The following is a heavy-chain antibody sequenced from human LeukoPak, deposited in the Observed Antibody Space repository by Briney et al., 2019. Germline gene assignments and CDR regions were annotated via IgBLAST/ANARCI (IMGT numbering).Heavy chain of an antibody. CDR1: GYTFTGYY. J-gene: IGHJ4*02. V-gene: IGHV1-2*02. D-gene: IGHD5-12*01. CDR3: ARSGYSGYDSGGY. Sequence: ASVKVSCKASGYTFTGYYMHWVRQAPGQGLEWMGWINPNSGGTNYAQKLQGRVTMTRDTSISTAYMELSRLRSDDTAVYYCARSGYSGYDSGGYWGQGTLVTVSS. CDR2: INPNSGGT.